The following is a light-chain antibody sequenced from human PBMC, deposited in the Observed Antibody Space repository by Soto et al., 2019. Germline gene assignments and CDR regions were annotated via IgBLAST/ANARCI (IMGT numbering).Light chain of an antibody. CDR2: GAS. Sequence: ETVLTQSPGTLSVSPGDRATLSCRASQTVSSSLIAWYQQKPGEPPRLLIYGASSRSTGIPDRFTGSWSVTDFTLTISRLEPEDFAVYYCQQSGSSLYTFGQGTKLESK. CDR3: QQSGSSLYT. CDR1: QTVSSSL. V-gene: IGKV3-20*01. J-gene: IGKJ2*01.